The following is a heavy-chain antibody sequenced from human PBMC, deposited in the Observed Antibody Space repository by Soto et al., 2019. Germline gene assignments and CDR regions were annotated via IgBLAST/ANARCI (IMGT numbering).Heavy chain of an antibody. CDR1: GGSFKNNA. CDR2: ILPVYDTT. V-gene: IGHV1-69*06. CDR3: ARMRGMLLGSFDV. D-gene: IGHD3-16*01. J-gene: IGHJ3*01. Sequence: QEKLVQTGAEVKTPGSSVKVSCKISGGSFKNNAFSWVRQAPGQGLEWMGQILPVYDTTKYARKFEGRVTITTDKSTNTIHMEVEAVRSGDTAVYYCARMRGMLLGSFDVWGQGTTVSVSS.